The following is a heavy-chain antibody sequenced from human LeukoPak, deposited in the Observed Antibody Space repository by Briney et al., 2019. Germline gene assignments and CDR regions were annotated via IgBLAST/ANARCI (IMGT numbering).Heavy chain of an antibody. CDR1: GGSFSGYY. J-gene: IGHJ3*02. CDR3: ARHEPIVVVHHAFAI. V-gene: IGHV4-34*01. D-gene: IGHD3-22*01. Sequence: SETLSLTCAVYGGSFSGYYWSWIRQPPGKGLEWIGEINHSGRTNYNPTPKSRCTISVDTSKTQFSLKLGPVTAADTAVYYCARHEPIVVVHHAFAIWGQGTMVTVPS. CDR2: INHSGRT.